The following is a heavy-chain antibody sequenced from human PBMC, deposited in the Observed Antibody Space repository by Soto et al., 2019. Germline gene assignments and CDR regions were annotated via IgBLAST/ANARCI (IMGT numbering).Heavy chain of an antibody. CDR3: ARDLINWNREDYYYYGMDV. J-gene: IGHJ6*02. D-gene: IGHD1-20*01. V-gene: IGHV1-2*02. CDR1: GYTFTGYY. CDR2: INPNSGGT. Sequence: GASVKVSCKASGYTFTGYYMHWVRQAPGQGLEWMGWINPNSGGTNYAQKFQGRVTMTRDKSISTAYMELSRLRSDDTAVYYCARDLINWNREDYYYYGMDVWGQGTTVTVSS.